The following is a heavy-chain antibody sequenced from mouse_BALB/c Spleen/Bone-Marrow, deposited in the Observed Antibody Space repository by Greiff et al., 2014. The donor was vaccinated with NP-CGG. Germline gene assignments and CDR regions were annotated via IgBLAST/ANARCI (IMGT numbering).Heavy chain of an antibody. CDR2: IYPGNSDT. CDR3: TTLARNNFDY. CDR1: GYTFFNYW. J-gene: IGHJ2*01. D-gene: IGHD3-1*01. V-gene: IGHV1-5*01. Sequence: VQLKESGTVLARPGGAGKMSCKGSGYTFFNYWVHWVKKRPGQGLGWIGTIYPGNSDTTYNQKFKGKAKLTAVTSTSTAYMELSSLTNEDSAVYYCTTLARNNFDYWGQGTTLTVSS.